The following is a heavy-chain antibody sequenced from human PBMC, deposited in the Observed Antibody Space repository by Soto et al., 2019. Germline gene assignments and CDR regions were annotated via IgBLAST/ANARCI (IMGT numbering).Heavy chain of an antibody. V-gene: IGHV1-18*01. J-gene: IGHJ6*02. CDR1: GYTFTSYG. CDR2: ISAYNGNT. Sequence: QVQLVQSGAEVKKPGASVKVSCKASGYTFTSYGISWVRQAPGQGLEWMGWISAYNGNTNYAQKLHGKVTMTTDTSTSTAYMELRSLRSDDTTVYYCARGGRHDSSGYYLPFSGMDVWGQGTTVTVSS. D-gene: IGHD3-22*01. CDR3: ARGGRHDSSGYYLPFSGMDV.